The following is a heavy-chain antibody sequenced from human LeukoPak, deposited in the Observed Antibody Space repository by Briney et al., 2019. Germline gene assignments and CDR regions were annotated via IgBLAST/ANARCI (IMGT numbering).Heavy chain of an antibody. J-gene: IGHJ4*02. CDR2: IYHSGST. D-gene: IGHD4-17*01. V-gene: IGHV4-30-2*01. Sequence: PSQTLSLTCAVSGGSISSGGYSWSWIRQPPGKGLEWIGYIYHSGSTYYNPSLKSRVTISVDRSKNQFSLKLSSVTAADTAVYYCARQSKDYGDCFDYWGQGTLVTVSS. CDR1: GGSISSGGYS. CDR3: ARQSKDYGDCFDY.